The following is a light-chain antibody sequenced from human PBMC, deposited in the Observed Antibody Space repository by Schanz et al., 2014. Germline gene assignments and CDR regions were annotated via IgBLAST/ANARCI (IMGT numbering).Light chain of an antibody. J-gene: IGLJ3*02. CDR1: SSNIGSNH. V-gene: IGLV1-47*02. CDR2: GND. Sequence: QSVLTQPPSASGTPGQRVTISCSGSSSNIGSNHVYWYQQVPGTAPKLLIYGNDQRPSGVPDRFSGSKSGTSASLAISGLRSEDDADYYCATCDDSLGGRGVFGGGTKLTVL. CDR3: ATCDDSLGGRGV.